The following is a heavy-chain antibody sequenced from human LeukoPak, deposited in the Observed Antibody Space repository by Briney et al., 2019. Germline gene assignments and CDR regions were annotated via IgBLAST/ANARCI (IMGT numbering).Heavy chain of an antibody. D-gene: IGHD2-15*01. CDR2: INPNSGVT. CDR3: AREDVVVVAATSNWFDP. V-gene: IGHV1-2*02. Sequence: GPVKVSCKASGYTFTGYYIHWVRQAPGQGLEWMGWINPNSGVTHYPQKFQGRVTMTRDTSISTAYMELSRLRSDDTAVYYCAREDVVVVAATSNWFDPWGQGTLVTVSS. CDR1: GYTFTGYY. J-gene: IGHJ5*02.